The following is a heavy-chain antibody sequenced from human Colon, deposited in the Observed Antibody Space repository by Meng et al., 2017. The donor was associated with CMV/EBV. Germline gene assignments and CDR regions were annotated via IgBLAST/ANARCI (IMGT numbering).Heavy chain of an antibody. Sequence: FPSHAITWVRQAPGQGLEWMGGIIPILGTTDYAQNFQGRVTITTDESTTTAFMELSNLRSEDTAVYYCASGSPYCSRTSCYSGGYGNWGQGTLVTVSS. CDR2: IIPILGTT. CDR3: ASGSPYCSRTSCYSGGYGN. J-gene: IGHJ4*02. V-gene: IGHV1-69*05. CDR1: FPSHA. D-gene: IGHD2-2*02.